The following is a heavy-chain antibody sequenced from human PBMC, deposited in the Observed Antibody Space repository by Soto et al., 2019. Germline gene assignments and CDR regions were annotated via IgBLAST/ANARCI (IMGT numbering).Heavy chain of an antibody. Sequence: SETLSLTCTVSGGSISSYYWSWIRQPPGKGLEWIGYIYYSGSTNYNPSLKSRVTISVDTSKNQFSLKLSSVTAADTAVYYCARQAQGLLWFGELFSEPNMDVWGKGTAVTVSS. CDR1: GGSISSYY. V-gene: IGHV4-59*08. D-gene: IGHD3-10*01. J-gene: IGHJ6*03. CDR2: IYYSGST. CDR3: ARQAQGLLWFGELFSEPNMDV.